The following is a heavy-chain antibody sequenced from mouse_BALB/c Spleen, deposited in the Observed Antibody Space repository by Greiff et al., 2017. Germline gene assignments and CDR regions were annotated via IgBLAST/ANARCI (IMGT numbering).Heavy chain of an antibody. Sequence: EVKLMESGGGLVKLGGSLKLSCAASGFTFSSYYMSWVRQTPEKRLELVAAINSNGGSTYYPDTVKGRFTISRDNAKNTLYLQMSSLKSEDTALYYCARRYDSHFDYWGQGTTLTVSS. J-gene: IGHJ2*01. CDR1: GFTFSSYY. V-gene: IGHV5-6-2*01. CDR2: INSNGGST. CDR3: ARRYDSHFDY. D-gene: IGHD2-4*01.